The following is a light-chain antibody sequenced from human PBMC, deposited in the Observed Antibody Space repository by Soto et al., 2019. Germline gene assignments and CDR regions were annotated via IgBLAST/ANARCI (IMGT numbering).Light chain of an antibody. Sequence: AIQMTQSPSSLSASVGDRVTISCRASQGIRNDLGWYQQKPGKAPKLLIYAASSLQSGVPSRFSGSGSGTDFTLNISSLQPEDFATYYCLQDYNSPRTFGQGTNVEIK. CDR3: LQDYNSPRT. CDR1: QGIRND. V-gene: IGKV1-6*01. CDR2: AAS. J-gene: IGKJ1*01.